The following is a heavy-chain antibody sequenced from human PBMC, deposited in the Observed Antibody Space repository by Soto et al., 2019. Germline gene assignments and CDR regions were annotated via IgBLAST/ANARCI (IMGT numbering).Heavy chain of an antibody. J-gene: IGHJ6*03. D-gene: IGHD6-19*01. CDR2: INHSGST. CDR1: GGSFSGYY. V-gene: IGHV4-34*01. CDR3: ARAVVAGMRYYYYYMDV. Sequence: PSETLSLTCAVYGGSFSGYYWSWIRQPPGKGLEWIGEINHSGSTNYNPSLKSRVTISVDTSKNQFSLKLSSVTAADTAVYYCARAVVAGMRYYYYYMDVWGKGTTVPVS.